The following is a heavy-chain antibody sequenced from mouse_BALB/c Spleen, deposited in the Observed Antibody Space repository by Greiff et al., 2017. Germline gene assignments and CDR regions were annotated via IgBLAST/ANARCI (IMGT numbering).Heavy chain of an antibody. J-gene: IGHJ4*01. CDR1: GFNIKDTY. CDR3: ALIYYGYDGYYAMDY. CDR2: IDPANGNT. D-gene: IGHD2-2*01. V-gene: IGHV14-3*02. Sequence: EVKVVESGAELVKPGASVKLSCTASGFNIKDTYMHWVKQRPEQGLEWIGRIDPANGNTKYDPKFQGKATITADTSSNTAYLQLSSLTSEDTAVYYCALIYYGYDGYYAMDYWGQGTSVTVSS.